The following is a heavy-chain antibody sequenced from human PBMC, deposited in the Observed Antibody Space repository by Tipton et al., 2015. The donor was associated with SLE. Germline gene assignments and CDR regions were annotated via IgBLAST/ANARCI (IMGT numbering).Heavy chain of an antibody. D-gene: IGHD6-13*01. CDR3: ARGYSSNADDY. CDR2: INHSGST. V-gene: IGHV4-34*01. J-gene: IGHJ4*02. Sequence: TLSLTCAVYGGSFSGYYWSWIRQPPGKGLEWIGEINHSGSTNYNPSLKSRVTISVDTSKNPFSLKLSSVTAADTAVYYFARGYSSNADDYWGQGTLATVSS. CDR1: GGSFSGYY.